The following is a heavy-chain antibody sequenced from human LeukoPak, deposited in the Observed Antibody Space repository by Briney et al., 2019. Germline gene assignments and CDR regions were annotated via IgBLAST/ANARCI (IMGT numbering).Heavy chain of an antibody. D-gene: IGHD3-10*01. V-gene: IGHV4-59*08. J-gene: IGHJ4*02. CDR3: ARQQYASGNSYYLDY. CDR1: GGSISSYY. Sequence: SETLSLTCTVSGGSISSYYWSWIRQPPGKGLGWIGNIYYSGSTNDNSSLKSRVTIAVDTSKNQFSLKLSSVTAADTAVYYCARQQYASGNSYYLDYWGQGTLVTVSS. CDR2: IYYSGST.